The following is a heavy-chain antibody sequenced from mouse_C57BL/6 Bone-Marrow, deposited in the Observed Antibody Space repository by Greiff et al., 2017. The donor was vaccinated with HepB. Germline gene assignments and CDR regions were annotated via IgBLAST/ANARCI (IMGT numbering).Heavy chain of an antibody. CDR3: ARSKYYGSSYGWYGY. Sequence: QVQLQHPGAELVKPGASVKLSCKASGYTFTSYWMHWVKQRPGRGLEWIGRFDPNSGGTKYNEKFKSKATRTVDKPSSTAYMQLSSLTSEDSAVYYCARSKYYGSSYGWYGYWGLGTLVTV. CDR1: GYTFTSYW. J-gene: IGHJ3*01. CDR2: FDPNSGGT. D-gene: IGHD1-1*01. V-gene: IGHV1-72*01.